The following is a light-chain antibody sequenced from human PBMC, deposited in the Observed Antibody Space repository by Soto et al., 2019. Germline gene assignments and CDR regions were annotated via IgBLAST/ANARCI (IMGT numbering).Light chain of an antibody. CDR2: KAS. Sequence: DIQLTQSPSTLSASVGDRATITCRASQSISSWLAWYQQKPGKAPKLLVYKASSLESGVPSRFSGSGSGTAFTLTISNLQPDDFATYYCQQYEAYPLTFGGGTKVEI. CDR1: QSISSW. V-gene: IGKV1-5*03. J-gene: IGKJ4*01. CDR3: QQYEAYPLT.